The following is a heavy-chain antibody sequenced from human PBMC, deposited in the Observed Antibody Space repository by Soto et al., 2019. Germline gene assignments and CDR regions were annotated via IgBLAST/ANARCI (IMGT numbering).Heavy chain of an antibody. V-gene: IGHV3-48*02. J-gene: IGHJ3*01. CDR1: GFTFSSFT. Sequence: EVQLVESGGGLVQPGGSLRLSCAASGFTFSSFTMNWVRQAPGKGLEWVSYIGSSGITRYHADSVKGRFTVSRDNAGNSLYLQMNSLRDEDTALYYCARSGSSGYHRYRLGSNEAFDVWGQGTMVTVSP. CDR2: IGSSGITR. CDR3: ARSGSSGYHRYRLGSNEAFDV. D-gene: IGHD6-19*01.